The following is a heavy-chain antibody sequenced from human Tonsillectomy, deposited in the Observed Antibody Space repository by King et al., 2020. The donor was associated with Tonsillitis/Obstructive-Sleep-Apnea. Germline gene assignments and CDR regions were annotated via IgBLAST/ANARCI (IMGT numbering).Heavy chain of an antibody. CDR3: AKDKRRWELVGSDAFDF. CDR1: GFTFEDYA. CDR2: ISWNSGNI. V-gene: IGHV3-9*01. D-gene: IGHD3-10*01. Sequence: VQLVESGGGLVQPGRSLRLSCAASGFTFEDYAMHWVRQAPGKGLEWVSGISWNSGNIEYADSVKSRFTISRDNGKNSLYLQVNSLRVEDTALYYCAKDKRRWELVGSDAFDFWGQGTMVTVSS. J-gene: IGHJ3*01.